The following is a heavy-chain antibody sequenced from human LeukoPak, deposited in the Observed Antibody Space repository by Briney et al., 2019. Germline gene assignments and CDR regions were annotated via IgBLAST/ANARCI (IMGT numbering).Heavy chain of an antibody. D-gene: IGHD2-2*01. V-gene: IGHV4-4*07. CDR3: AREHCSSTCYYDY. Sequence: SETLSLTCTVSGGSISSYYWSWLRQPPGEGLEWIGRIYTSGSTNYNPSLKSRLTISIDTSKNQFSLKLSSVTAADTAVYYCAREHCSSTCYYDYWGQGTLVTVSS. J-gene: IGHJ4*02. CDR1: GGSISSYY. CDR2: IYTSGST.